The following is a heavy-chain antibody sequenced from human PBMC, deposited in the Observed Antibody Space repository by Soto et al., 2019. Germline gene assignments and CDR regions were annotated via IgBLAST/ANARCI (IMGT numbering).Heavy chain of an antibody. D-gene: IGHD6-13*01. Sequence: ETLSLTCAVYGGSFSGYYWSWIRQPLGKGLEWIGEINHSGSTNYNPSLKSRVTISVDTSKNQFSLKLSSVTAADTAVYYCARGLSIAGAGVAFDIWGQGTIVHVSS. CDR2: INHSGST. CDR3: ARGLSIAGAGVAFDI. CDR1: GGSFSGYY. V-gene: IGHV4-34*01. J-gene: IGHJ3*02.